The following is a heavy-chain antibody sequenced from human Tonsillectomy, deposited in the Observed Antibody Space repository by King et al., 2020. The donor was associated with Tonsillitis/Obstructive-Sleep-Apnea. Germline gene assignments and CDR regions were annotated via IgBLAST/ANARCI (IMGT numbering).Heavy chain of an antibody. CDR1: GGSISSSSYY. CDR2: IYYSGST. V-gene: IGHV4-39*01. Sequence: PLQESGPGLVKPSETLSLTCTVSGGSISSSSYYWGWIRQPPGKGLEWIGSIYYSGSTYYNPSLKSRVTISVDTSKNQFSLKLSSVTAADTAVYYCARRPNQYCSSTSCYPGWFDPWGQGTLVTVSS. D-gene: IGHD2-2*01. J-gene: IGHJ5*02. CDR3: ARRPNQYCSSTSCYPGWFDP.